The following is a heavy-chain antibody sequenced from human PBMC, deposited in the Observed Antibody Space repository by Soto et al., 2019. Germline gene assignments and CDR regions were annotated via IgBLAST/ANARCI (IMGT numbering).Heavy chain of an antibody. CDR1: GGSCSGYG. CDR2: INHSGST. Sequence: SETLCLTCAVEGGSCSGYGWSWIRQPPGKGLEWIGEINHSGSTNYNPSLKSRVTISVDTSKNQFSLKLSSVTAADTAVYYCARGLGYSYGYASFDYWGQGTLVTVSS. D-gene: IGHD5-18*01. CDR3: ARGLGYSYGYASFDY. V-gene: IGHV4-34*01. J-gene: IGHJ4*02.